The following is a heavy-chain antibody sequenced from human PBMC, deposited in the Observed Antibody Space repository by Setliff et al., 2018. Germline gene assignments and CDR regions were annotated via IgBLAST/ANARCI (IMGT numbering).Heavy chain of an antibody. CDR3: ARVSEYSNYRDF. D-gene: IGHD6-6*01. J-gene: IGHJ4*02. Sequence: GGSLRLSCAASGFTFSSYEMNWVRQVPGKGLEFVASITSDGGSSYYANPVKGRFVISRDNSKNTLSLHMDSLRVDDMALYYCARVSEYSNYRDFWGQGSLVTVSS. CDR2: ITSDGGSS. V-gene: IGHV3-64*01. CDR1: GFTFSSYE.